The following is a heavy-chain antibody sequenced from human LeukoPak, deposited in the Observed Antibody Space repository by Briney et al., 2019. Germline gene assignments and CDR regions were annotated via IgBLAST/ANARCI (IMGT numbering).Heavy chain of an antibody. Sequence: GGSLRLSCAASGFTFSSYWMHWVRQAPGKGLVWVSRINSDGSSTSYADSVKGRFTISRDNAKNTLYLQMNSLRAEDTAVYYCAREAPYSSGWYPVDYWGQGTLVTVSS. V-gene: IGHV3-74*01. D-gene: IGHD6-19*01. J-gene: IGHJ4*02. CDR3: AREAPYSSGWYPVDY. CDR1: GFTFSSYW. CDR2: INSDGSST.